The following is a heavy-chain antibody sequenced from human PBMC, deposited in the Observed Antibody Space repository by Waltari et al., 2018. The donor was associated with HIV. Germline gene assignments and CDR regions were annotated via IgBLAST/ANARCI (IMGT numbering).Heavy chain of an antibody. J-gene: IGHJ4*02. CDR1: GVSVKSLGRY. Sequence: QVQLQESGPGLVKPSQTLTLTCSVSGVSVKSLGRYWSWMRQVPGQGLQWIGYSYETVNTYDHPSRRSRADISADTSRNRLSLRLTRVTSADTAVYYCARHGYGDYSHFDSWGRGILVTVS. CDR3: ARHGYGDYSHFDS. V-gene: IGHV4-31*03. D-gene: IGHD4-17*01. CDR2: SYETVNT.